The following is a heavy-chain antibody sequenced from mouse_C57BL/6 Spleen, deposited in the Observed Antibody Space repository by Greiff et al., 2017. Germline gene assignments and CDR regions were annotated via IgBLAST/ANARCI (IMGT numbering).Heavy chain of an antibody. V-gene: IGHV1-15*01. D-gene: IGHD1-1*01. CDR3: TRSSITTVVAPYFDV. CDR1: GYTFTDYE. CDR2: IDPETGGT. J-gene: IGHJ1*03. Sequence: VQLQQPGAELVRPGASVTLSCKASGYTFTDYEMHWVKQTPVHGLEWIGAIDPETGGTAYNQKFKGKAILTADKSSSTAYMELRSLTSEDSAVYYCTRSSITTVVAPYFDVWGTGTTVTVSS.